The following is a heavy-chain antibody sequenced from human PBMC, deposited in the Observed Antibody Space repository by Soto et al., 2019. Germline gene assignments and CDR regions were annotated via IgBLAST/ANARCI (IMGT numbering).Heavy chain of an antibody. CDR3: ARHGSNSGSYSEYFQY. Sequence: QLQLQESGPGLVKPSETVSLTCTVSGDSISSSSLYWGWIRQPPGKGLEWIGSIYNSGKTYYSPSLDIRVTISVDTSKNQFSLKLSAVTAADTAVYYCARHGSNSGSYSEYFQYWGQGTLVAVSS. D-gene: IGHD1-26*01. CDR2: IYNSGKT. J-gene: IGHJ1*01. V-gene: IGHV4-39*01. CDR1: GDSISSSSLY.